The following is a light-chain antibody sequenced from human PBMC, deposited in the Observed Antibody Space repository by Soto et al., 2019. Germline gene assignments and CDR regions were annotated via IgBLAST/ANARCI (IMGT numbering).Light chain of an antibody. Sequence: EIVLTQSPGTLSLSPGERATFSCRASQSVSSSYIAWYQQKRGQAPRRLIYGASIRATGIPDRFSGSGSGTDFTLTISRLEPEDFALYYCQQYHTSHLTFGQGTK. J-gene: IGKJ1*01. CDR2: GAS. CDR1: QSVSSSY. V-gene: IGKV3-20*01. CDR3: QQYHTSHLT.